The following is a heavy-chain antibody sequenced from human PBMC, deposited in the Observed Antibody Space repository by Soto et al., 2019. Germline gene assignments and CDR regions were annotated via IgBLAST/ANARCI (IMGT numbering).Heavy chain of an antibody. J-gene: IGHJ4*02. CDR2: MNPNSGNT. V-gene: IGHV1-8*01. CDR3: ARGHHDYGDYEVWYYFDY. CDR1: GYTFTSYD. Sequence: ASVKVSCTASGYTFTSYDINWVRQATGQGLEWMGWMNPNSGNTGYAQKFQGRVTMTRNTSISTAYMELSSLRSEDTAVYYCARGHHDYGDYEVWYYFDYWGQGTLVTVSS. D-gene: IGHD4-17*01.